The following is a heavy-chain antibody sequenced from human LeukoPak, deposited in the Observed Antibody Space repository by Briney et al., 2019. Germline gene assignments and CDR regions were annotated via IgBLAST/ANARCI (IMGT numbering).Heavy chain of an antibody. CDR2: IIPILGIA. CDR1: GGTFSSYA. J-gene: IGHJ4*02. D-gene: IGHD5-24*01. CDR3: ARSPDGYNFGSDY. Sequence: ASVKVSCKASGGTFSSYAISWVRQAPGQGLEWMGRIIPILGIANYAQKFQGRVTITADKSTSTAYMELSSLRSEDTAVYYCARSPDGYNFGSDYWGQGTLVTVSS. V-gene: IGHV1-69*04.